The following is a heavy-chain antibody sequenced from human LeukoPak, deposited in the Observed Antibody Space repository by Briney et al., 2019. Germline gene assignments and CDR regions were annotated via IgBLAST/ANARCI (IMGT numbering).Heavy chain of an antibody. CDR3: ARESGYDFLAFDI. CDR1: GGSISSYY. J-gene: IGHJ3*02. CDR2: IYYSGST. Sequence: SETLSLTCTVSGGSISSYYWSWIRQPPGKGLEWIGYIYYSGSTNYNPSLKSRVTISVDTSKNQFSLKLSSVTAADTPVYYCARESGYDFLAFDIWGQGTMVTVSS. V-gene: IGHV4-59*01. D-gene: IGHD5-12*01.